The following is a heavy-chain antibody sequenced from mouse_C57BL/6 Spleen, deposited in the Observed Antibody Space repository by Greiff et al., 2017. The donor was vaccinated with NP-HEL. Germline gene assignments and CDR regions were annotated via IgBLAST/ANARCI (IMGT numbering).Heavy chain of an antibody. J-gene: IGHJ2*01. CDR3: ASLRENFDY. Sequence: EVQRVESGPGLVKPSQSLSLTCSVTGYSITSGYYWNWIRQFPGNKLEWLGYISYDGSNNYNPSLKNRISITRDTSKNQFFLKLNSVTTEDTATYYCASLRENFDYWGQGTTLTVSS. CDR2: ISYDGSN. CDR1: GYSITSGYY. D-gene: IGHD1-1*01. V-gene: IGHV3-6*01.